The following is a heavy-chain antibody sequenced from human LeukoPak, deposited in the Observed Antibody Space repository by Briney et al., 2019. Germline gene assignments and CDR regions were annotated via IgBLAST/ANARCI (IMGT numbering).Heavy chain of an antibody. V-gene: IGHV3-64D*06. CDR3: VRAYGEYDYYYYGMDV. CDR1: GYTFSSYA. J-gene: IGHJ6*02. D-gene: IGHD4-17*01. CDR2: ISSNGGST. Sequence: GGSLRLSCSASGYTFSSYAMHWVRQAPGKGLEYVSAISSNGGSTYYADSVKGRFTISRDNSKNTLYLQMSSLRAEDTAVYYCVRAYGEYDYYYYGMDVWGQGTTVTVSS.